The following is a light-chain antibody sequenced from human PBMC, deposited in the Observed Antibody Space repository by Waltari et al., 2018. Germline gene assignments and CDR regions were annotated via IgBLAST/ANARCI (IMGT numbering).Light chain of an antibody. Sequence: SSDLPQPPPVSVSPGQPARIPCSGYAFPRHYASWYQKRPGQAPMLVIYQDTQRPSEIPERFSGSSSGTTVTLTISEVQAEDEADYYCQSADGSGTYGVFGGGTKLTVL. CDR2: QDT. CDR1: AFPRHY. CDR3: QSADGSGTYGV. V-gene: IGLV3-25*03. J-gene: IGLJ3*02.